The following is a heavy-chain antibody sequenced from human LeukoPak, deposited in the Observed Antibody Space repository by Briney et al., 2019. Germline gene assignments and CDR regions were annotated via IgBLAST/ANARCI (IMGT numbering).Heavy chain of an antibody. CDR1: GFTLSSYA. CDR3: ANPRDFWSGYPEGGDY. Sequence: GGSLRLSCAASGFTLSSYAMSWVRQAPGKGLEWVSAISGSGGSTYYADSVKGRFTISRDNSKNTLYLQMNSLRAEDTAVYYCANPRDFWSGYPEGGDYWGQGTLVTVSS. CDR2: ISGSGGST. J-gene: IGHJ4*02. V-gene: IGHV3-23*01. D-gene: IGHD3-3*01.